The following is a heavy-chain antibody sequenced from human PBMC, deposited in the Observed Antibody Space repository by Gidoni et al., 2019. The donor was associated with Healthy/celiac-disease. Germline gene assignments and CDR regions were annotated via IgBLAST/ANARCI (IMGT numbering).Heavy chain of an antibody. D-gene: IGHD2-15*01. CDR3: AAGVVVAAGYFQH. CDR1: GGSISSSSYY. CDR2: IYYSGST. V-gene: IGHV4-39*01. Sequence: QLQLQESGPGLVKPSETLSLTCTVSGGSISSSSYYWGWIRQPPGKGLEWIGSIYYSGSTYYNPSLKSRVTISVDTSKNQFSLKLSSVTAADTAVYYCAAGVVVAAGYFQHWGQGTLVTVSS. J-gene: IGHJ1*01.